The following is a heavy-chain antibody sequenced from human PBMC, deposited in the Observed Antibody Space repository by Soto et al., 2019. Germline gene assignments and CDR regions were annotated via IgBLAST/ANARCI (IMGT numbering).Heavy chain of an antibody. Sequence: EVQLVEAGGGLVQPGRSLRLSCAASGFTFDDYAMHWVRQAPGKGLEWVLGISWNSGSIGYADSVKGRFTISRDNAKNSLYLQMNSLRAEDTALYYCAKDQSSVTGTTQLGPFDYWGQGTLVTVSS. V-gene: IGHV3-9*01. J-gene: IGHJ4*02. D-gene: IGHD1-7*01. CDR1: GFTFDDYA. CDR2: ISWNSGSI. CDR3: AKDQSSVTGTTQLGPFDY.